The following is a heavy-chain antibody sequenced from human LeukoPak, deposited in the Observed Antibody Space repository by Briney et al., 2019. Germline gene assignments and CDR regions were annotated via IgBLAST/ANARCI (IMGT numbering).Heavy chain of an antibody. Sequence: PSETLSLTCTVSGGSISSSSYYWSWIRQPPGKGLEWIGYIYYSGSTNYNPSLKSRVTISVDTSKNQFSLKLSSVTAADTAVYYCARSLRYSSGWYIHWYFDLWGRGTLVTVSS. D-gene: IGHD6-19*01. J-gene: IGHJ2*01. V-gene: IGHV4-61*01. CDR1: GGSISSSSYY. CDR3: ARSLRYSSGWYIHWYFDL. CDR2: IYYSGST.